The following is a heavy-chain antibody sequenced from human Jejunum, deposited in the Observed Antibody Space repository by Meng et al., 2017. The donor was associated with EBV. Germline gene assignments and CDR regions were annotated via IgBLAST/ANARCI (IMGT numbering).Heavy chain of an antibody. V-gene: IGHV4-30-2*01. D-gene: IGHD4-17*01. CDR1: GDSITRGAYV. CDR2: IYHIGST. J-gene: IGHJ4*02. Sequence: QRQRQASGSGLEKTSQTLSVTCAVSGDSITRGAYVWSWIRQPPGKGLEWIGNIYHIGSTYYNPSLKSRVTISVDRSKNQFSLKLTSVTAADTAVYYCARGGPDFGDYVPFDYWGQGTLVTVSS. CDR3: ARGGPDFGDYVPFDY.